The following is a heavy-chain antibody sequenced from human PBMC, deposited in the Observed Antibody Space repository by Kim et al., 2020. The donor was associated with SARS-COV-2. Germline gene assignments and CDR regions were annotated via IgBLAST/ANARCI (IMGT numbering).Heavy chain of an antibody. J-gene: IGHJ4*02. D-gene: IGHD3-10*01. CDR1: GFDFVNYA. CDR3: GTGRGVPDY. CDR2: ISGNSRRT. Sequence: GGSLRLSCEASGFDFVNYAMAWVRQAPGKGLEWVSSISGNSRRTYYIDSVKGRFTISRDNSRNSLHLQIDNLRVEDTAVYYCGTGRGVPDYWGQGTLVTVSS. V-gene: IGHV3-23*01.